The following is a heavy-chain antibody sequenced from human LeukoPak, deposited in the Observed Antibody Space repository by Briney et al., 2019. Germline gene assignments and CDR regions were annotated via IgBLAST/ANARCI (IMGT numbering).Heavy chain of an antibody. D-gene: IGHD1-20*01. Sequence: GGSLRLLCAASGFTLSRYSMNWVRQAPGKGVEWVSAISGSGGSTYYADSVKGRFTISRDKSKDTLYLQMNRLRGEDRAVYYCPKDYGGYNWTLDYFHYWVQGTLVTVSS. CDR3: PKDYGGYNWTLDYFHY. CDR2: ISGSGGST. V-gene: IGHV3-23*01. J-gene: IGHJ4*02. CDR1: GFTLSRYS.